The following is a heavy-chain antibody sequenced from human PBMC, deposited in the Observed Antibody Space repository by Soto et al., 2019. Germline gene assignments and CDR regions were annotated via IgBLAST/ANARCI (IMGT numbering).Heavy chain of an antibody. V-gene: IGHV3-64*01. CDR3: ARGPGYYFDY. CDR1: GFTFSSYA. J-gene: IGHJ4*02. Sequence: GGSLRLSCAASGFTFSSYAMHWVRQAPGKGLEYVSAISSNGCRIYYANAVKGRFNISRDNCKNTLDLQMGSLSAEDMAVYYCARGPGYYFDYWGQGTLVTVSS. CDR2: ISSNGCRI.